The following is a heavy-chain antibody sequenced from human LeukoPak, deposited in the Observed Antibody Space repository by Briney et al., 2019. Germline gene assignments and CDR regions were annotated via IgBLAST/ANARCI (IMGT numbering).Heavy chain of an antibody. J-gene: IGHJ4*02. Sequence: PGGSLRLSCAASGFTFDDSAMHWVRQAPGKGLEWVSRITWNGGSIDYAGSVKGRYTISRDNAKNSLYLQMNSLRPEDTALYYCAKGLYDSSRYYNRPFDYWGQGTLVTVSS. V-gene: IGHV3-9*01. D-gene: IGHD3-22*01. CDR2: ITWNGGSI. CDR3: AKGLYDSSRYYNRPFDY. CDR1: GFTFDDSA.